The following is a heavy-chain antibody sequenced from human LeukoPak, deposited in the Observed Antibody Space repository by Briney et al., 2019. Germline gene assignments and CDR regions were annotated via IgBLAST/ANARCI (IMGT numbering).Heavy chain of an antibody. CDR3: ARGYSYGYGRYYYYYMDV. J-gene: IGHJ6*03. CDR1: GGSFSVYY. V-gene: IGHV4-34*01. CDR2: IINSGST. D-gene: IGHD5-18*01. Sequence: SETLSLTCAVYGGSFSVYYWSWIRQPPGKGLECIGEIINSGSTNSNPSFKSRVTISVDTSKNQFCLKLSSVTAADTAVYYCARGYSYGYGRYYYYYMDVWGKGTTVTVSS.